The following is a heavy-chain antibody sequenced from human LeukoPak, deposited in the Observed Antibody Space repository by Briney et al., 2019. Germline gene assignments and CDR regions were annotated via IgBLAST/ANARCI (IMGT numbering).Heavy chain of an antibody. V-gene: IGHV3-15*01. CDR2: IKSKTAGGTI. Sequence: GGSLRLSCAASGFTFSNAWVAWVRQAPGKGLEWVGRIKSKTAGGTIDYAAPVKGRFTISRDDSKNTLYLQMNSLKTEDTAVYYCTTGESMVGSTIHIRWADWGQGTLVTVSS. J-gene: IGHJ4*02. CDR1: GFTFSNAW. D-gene: IGHD1-26*01. CDR3: TTGESMVGSTIHIRWAD.